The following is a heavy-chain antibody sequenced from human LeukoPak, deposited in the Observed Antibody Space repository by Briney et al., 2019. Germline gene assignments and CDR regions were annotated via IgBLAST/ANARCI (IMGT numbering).Heavy chain of an antibody. CDR2: MSPNSGDT. CDR3: ARGPPNWGYDY. Sequence: ALVKVSCKASGYTFTSYDFNWVRQATGQRPEWMGWMSPNSGDTGYAQKFQDGVTMTRNTSISTAYMELSSLRSDDTAVYYCARGPPNWGYDYWGPGTLVTVSS. CDR1: GYTFTSYD. V-gene: IGHV1-8*01. D-gene: IGHD7-27*01. J-gene: IGHJ4*02.